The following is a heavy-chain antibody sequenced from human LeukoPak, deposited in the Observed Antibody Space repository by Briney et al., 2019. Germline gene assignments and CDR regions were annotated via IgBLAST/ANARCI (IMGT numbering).Heavy chain of an antibody. V-gene: IGHV1-24*01. CDR2: FDPEDGET. CDR3: AVGYCTNGVCYTIGY. D-gene: IGHD2-8*01. CDR1: GYTLTELP. J-gene: IGHJ4*02. Sequence: ASVKVSCKVSGYTLTELPMHWVRQAPGKGLEWMGGFDPEDGETIYAQKFQGRVTMTEDTSTDTAYMELSSLRSEDTAVYYCAVGYCTNGVCYTIGYWGQGTLVTVSS.